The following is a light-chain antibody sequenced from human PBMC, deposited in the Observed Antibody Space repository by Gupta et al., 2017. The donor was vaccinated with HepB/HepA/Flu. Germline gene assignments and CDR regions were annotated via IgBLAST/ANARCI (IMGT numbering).Light chain of an antibody. Sequence: DIQMTQSPSSLSASVGDRVTITCQASQDISNFLNWYQQKPGKVPKFLIYDASNLATGVPSRFSGSGSGTDFTLTFSSLQPEDIATYYCQQYDSVPLTFGGGTKVEIK. CDR3: QQYDSVPLT. V-gene: IGKV1-33*01. CDR1: QDISNF. CDR2: DAS. J-gene: IGKJ4*01.